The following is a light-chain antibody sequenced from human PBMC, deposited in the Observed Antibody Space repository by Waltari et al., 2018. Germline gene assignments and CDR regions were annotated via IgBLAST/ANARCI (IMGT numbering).Light chain of an antibody. Sequence: QPVLIQPPSASGTLGQRVTIRCSGSSSNIGGHTVNWYQQFPGAAPKVFIYNNNQRPSGVPVRFSGSKSGTSASLAISGLQSEDEANYYCAAWDDSVNAWLFGGGAKLTVL. V-gene: IGLV1-44*01. CDR2: NNN. CDR3: AAWDDSVNAWL. CDR1: SSNIGGHT. J-gene: IGLJ3*02.